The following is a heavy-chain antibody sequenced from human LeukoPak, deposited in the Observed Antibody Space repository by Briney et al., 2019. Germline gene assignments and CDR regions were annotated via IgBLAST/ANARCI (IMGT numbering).Heavy chain of an antibody. CDR2: IYYSGST. V-gene: IGHV4-31*03. CDR3: ARDLVPRGAFDI. CDR1: GGSISSGGYY. Sequence: SQTLSLTCTVSGGSISSGGYYWSWIRQHPGKGLEWIGYIYYSGSTYYNPSLKSRVTISVDTSKNQFSLKLSSVTAADTAVYYCARDLVPRGAFDIWGQGTMVTVSS. D-gene: IGHD2-8*02. J-gene: IGHJ3*02.